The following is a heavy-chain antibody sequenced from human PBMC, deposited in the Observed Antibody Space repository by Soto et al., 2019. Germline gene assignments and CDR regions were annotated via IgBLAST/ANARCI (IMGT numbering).Heavy chain of an antibody. CDR3: AKDGCYDSSGYYY. CDR1: GFTFSSYA. CDR2: ISGSGGST. V-gene: IGHV3-23*01. J-gene: IGHJ4*02. Sequence: PGGSLRLSCAVSGFTFSSYAMSWVRQAPGKGLEWVSAISGSGGSTYYADSVKGRFTISRDNSKNTLYLQMNSLRAEDTAVYYCAKDGCYDSSGYYYWGQGTLVTVSS. D-gene: IGHD3-22*01.